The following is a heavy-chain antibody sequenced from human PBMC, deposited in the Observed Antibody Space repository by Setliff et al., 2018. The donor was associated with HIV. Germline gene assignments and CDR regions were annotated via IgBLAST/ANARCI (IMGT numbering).Heavy chain of an antibody. CDR1: GGSFTSRSYY. J-gene: IGHJ3*01. D-gene: IGHD3-3*01. CDR2: IFYSGIT. V-gene: IGHV4-39*01. Sequence: SETLSLTCTVAGGSFTSRSYYWGWIRQPPGKGLEWIGSIFYSGITYYNPSLKSRVTISVDTSKNQFSLNLTSVTAADTAVYYCARSKTFYDFWGGYYTHGAFKLLGLGTMVTVSS. CDR3: ARSKTFYDFWGGYYTHGAFKL.